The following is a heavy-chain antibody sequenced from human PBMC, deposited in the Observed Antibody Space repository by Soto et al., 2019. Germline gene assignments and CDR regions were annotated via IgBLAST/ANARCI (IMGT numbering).Heavy chain of an antibody. CDR2: IYHRGSF. CDR1: GGSISSGGAY. V-gene: IGHV4-31*03. D-gene: IGHD3-3*01. J-gene: IGHJ4*02. CDR3: ARAPVTPMICGVVRPYFFDY. Sequence: SETLSLTCTFSGGSISSGGAYLNWIRHRPGKGLEWIGYIYHRGSFYYTPSRKGRAIISADTSKNQFALKLSSVTAADTAVYYCARAPVTPMICGVVRPYFFDYWGQGSLLTVSS.